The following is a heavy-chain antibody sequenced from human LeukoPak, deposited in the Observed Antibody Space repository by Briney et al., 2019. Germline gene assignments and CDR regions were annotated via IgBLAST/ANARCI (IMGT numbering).Heavy chain of an antibody. Sequence: GGSLRLSCAASGFTFSSYGMHWVRQAPGKGLEWVAFIRYDGSNKYYADSVKGRFTISRDNSKNTLYLQMYSLRAEDTAVYYCAKDKRAQWLPTAYYFDYWGQGTLVTVSS. CDR1: GFTFSSYG. CDR3: AKDKRAQWLPTAYYFDY. D-gene: IGHD6-19*01. J-gene: IGHJ4*02. CDR2: IRYDGSNK. V-gene: IGHV3-30*02.